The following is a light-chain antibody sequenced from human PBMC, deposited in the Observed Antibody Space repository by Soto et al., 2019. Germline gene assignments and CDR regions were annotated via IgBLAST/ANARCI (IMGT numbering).Light chain of an antibody. CDR3: MQGTHWPIT. Sequence: IQLTQSPSSLSASVGDRVTITCRASQGISSFLAWFQQRPGKAPKLLIYAASTLQSGVPSRFSGSGSGTDFTLTISSLQPEDVGVYYCMQGTHWPITFGQGTRLEIK. CDR2: AAS. J-gene: IGKJ5*01. V-gene: IGKV1-9*01. CDR1: QGISSF.